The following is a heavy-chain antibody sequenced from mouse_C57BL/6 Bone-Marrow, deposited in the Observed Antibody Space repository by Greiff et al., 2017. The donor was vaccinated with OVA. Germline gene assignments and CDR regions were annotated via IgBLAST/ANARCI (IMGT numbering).Heavy chain of an antibody. V-gene: IGHV1-81*01. CDR3: TLGLRRERDY. D-gene: IGHD2-4*01. CDR1: GYTFTSYG. CDR2: IYPRSGNT. J-gene: IGHJ2*01. Sequence: VQLQQSGAELARPGASVKLSCKASGYTFTSYGISWVKQRPGQGLEWIGEIYPRSGNTYYNEKFKGKATLTADHSSSPAYMEIRSLTSEDSAVNFCTLGLRRERDYWGQGTTLTVSS.